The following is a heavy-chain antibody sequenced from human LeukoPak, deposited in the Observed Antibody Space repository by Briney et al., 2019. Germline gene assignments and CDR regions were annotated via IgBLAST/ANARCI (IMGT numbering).Heavy chain of an antibody. CDR3: ARDRGYSSFDY. CDR1: AFTFSSYW. CDR2: IKEDGSEI. V-gene: IGHV3-7*01. D-gene: IGHD4-23*01. J-gene: IGHJ4*02. Sequence: PGGSLRLSCAASAFTFSSYWMSWVRQAPGKGPEWVANIKEDGSEIHYVDSVKGRFTISRDNAKTSLYLQLNSLRVEDTAVYYCARDRGYSSFDYWGQGTLVTVSS.